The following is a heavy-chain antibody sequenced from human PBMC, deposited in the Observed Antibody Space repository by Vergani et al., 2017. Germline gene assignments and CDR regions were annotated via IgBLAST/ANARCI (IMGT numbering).Heavy chain of an antibody. D-gene: IGHD4-17*01. CDR3: AKGTYGDYLVNWFDP. J-gene: IGHJ5*02. Sequence: EVQLVESGGVVVQPGGSLRLSCAASGFTFDDYTMHWVRQAPGKGLEWVSLISWDGGSTYYADSVKGRFTISRDNSKNSLYLQMNSLRTEDTALYYCAKGTYGDYLVNWFDPWGQGTLVTVSS. CDR1: GFTFDDYT. V-gene: IGHV3-43*01. CDR2: ISWDGGST.